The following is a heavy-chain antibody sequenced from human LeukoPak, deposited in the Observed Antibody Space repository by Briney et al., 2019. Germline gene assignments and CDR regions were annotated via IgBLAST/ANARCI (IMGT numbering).Heavy chain of an antibody. Sequence: GGSLRLSCAASGFTLSNYWMSWVRQAPGEGLECVAHIRQDGSEKYYVDSVKGRFTVSRDNTGNSLFLQMSSLRAEDTAVYYCARGVDTAMVRTTEYYFDYWGQGTLVTVSS. CDR2: IRQDGSEK. V-gene: IGHV3-7*01. CDR1: GFTLSNYW. D-gene: IGHD5-18*01. J-gene: IGHJ4*02. CDR3: ARGVDTAMVRTTEYYFDY.